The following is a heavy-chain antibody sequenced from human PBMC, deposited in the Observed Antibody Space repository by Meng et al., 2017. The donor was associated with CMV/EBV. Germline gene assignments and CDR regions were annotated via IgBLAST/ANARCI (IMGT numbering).Heavy chain of an antibody. CDR1: SSGGYY. Sequence: SSGGYYWSGIRQHPGKGLEWIGYIYYSRSTYYNPSLKSRVTISVDTSKNQFSLKLSSVTAADTAVYYCARGARYCSGGSCSSWFDPWGQGTLVTVSS. CDR3: ARGARYCSGGSCSSWFDP. V-gene: IGHV4-31*02. CDR2: IYYSRST. J-gene: IGHJ5*02. D-gene: IGHD2-15*01.